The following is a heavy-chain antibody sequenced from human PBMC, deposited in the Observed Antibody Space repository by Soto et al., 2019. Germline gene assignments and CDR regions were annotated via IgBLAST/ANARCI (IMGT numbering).Heavy chain of an antibody. J-gene: IGHJ6*02. D-gene: IGHD3-3*01. CDR3: ARDPSPFRITIFGTIGVDYGMDV. CDR1: GYTFTSYA. CDR2: INAGNGNT. V-gene: IGHV1-3*01. Sequence: ASVKVSCKASGYTFTSYAMHWVRQAPGQRLEWMGRINAGNGNTKYSQKFQGRVTITRDTSASTAYMELSSLRSEDTAVYFCARDPSPFRITIFGTIGVDYGMDVWGQGTTVTVSS.